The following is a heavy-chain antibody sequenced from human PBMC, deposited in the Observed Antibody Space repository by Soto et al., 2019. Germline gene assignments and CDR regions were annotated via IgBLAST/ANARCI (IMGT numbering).Heavy chain of an antibody. CDR2: IIPIFGTA. D-gene: IGHD5-18*01. Sequence: QVQLVQSGAEVKKPGSSVKVSCKASGGTFSSYAISWVRQAPGQGLEWMGGIIPIFGTANYAQKFQGRVTITADESTSTAYMELSSLRSEXTXVYXXAXXXSXGXXFDYWGQGTLVTVSS. J-gene: IGHJ4*02. CDR3: AXXXSXGXXFDY. CDR1: GGTFSSYA. V-gene: IGHV1-69*12.